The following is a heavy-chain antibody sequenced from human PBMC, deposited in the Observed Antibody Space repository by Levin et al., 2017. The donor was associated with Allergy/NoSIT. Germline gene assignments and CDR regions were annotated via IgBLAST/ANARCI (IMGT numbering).Heavy chain of an antibody. CDR2: ISGSGEST. J-gene: IGHJ2*01. D-gene: IGHD2-15*01. CDR3: AKDSLHEEVSANFWYFDL. CDR1: GLTFSRYA. Sequence: PGGSLRLSCAASGLTFSRYAVNWVRRAPGKGLEWVSVISGSGESTYYADSVKGRFTISRDNSKNTVFLRMNRLRVEDTAIYYCAKDSLHEEVSANFWYFDLWGRGTQVTVSS. V-gene: IGHV3-23*01.